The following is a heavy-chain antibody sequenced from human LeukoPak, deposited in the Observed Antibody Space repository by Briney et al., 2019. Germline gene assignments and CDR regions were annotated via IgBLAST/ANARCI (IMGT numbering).Heavy chain of an antibody. Sequence: GGSLRLSCAASGFTFSTYAMTWVGQAPGKGLEWVSAISGNGGSTYSADSVKGRFTISRDNSKNTLYLQMNSLTAEDTAVYYCARGPVVPSATYFFDFWGQGTLVVVSS. CDR3: ARGPVVPSATYFFDF. CDR1: GFTFSTYA. CDR2: ISGNGGST. V-gene: IGHV3-23*01. D-gene: IGHD2-2*01. J-gene: IGHJ4*02.